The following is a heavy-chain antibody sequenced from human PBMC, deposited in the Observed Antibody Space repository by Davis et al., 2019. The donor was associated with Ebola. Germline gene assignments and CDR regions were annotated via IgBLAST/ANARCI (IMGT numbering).Heavy chain of an antibody. Sequence: SVKVSCKASGYSFTTYGISWVRQAPGQGLEWMGGIIPILGATNYAQSFQGRVTITADESTSTAYMELSSLRSEDTAVYYCARSFSSTFVGWFDTWGQGTLVTVSS. V-gene: IGHV1-69*13. J-gene: IGHJ5*02. CDR2: IIPILGAT. D-gene: IGHD6-13*01. CDR1: GYSFTTYG. CDR3: ARSFSSTFVGWFDT.